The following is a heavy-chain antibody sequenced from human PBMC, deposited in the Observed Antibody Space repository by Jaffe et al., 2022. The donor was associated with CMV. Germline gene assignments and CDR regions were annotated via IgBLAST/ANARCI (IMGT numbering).Heavy chain of an antibody. CDR1: GYTFTSYY. J-gene: IGHJ6*03. D-gene: IGHD3-3*01. CDR2: INPSGGST. CDR3: ARVGDFWSGPYYYYMDV. V-gene: IGHV1-46*01. Sequence: QVQLVQSGAEVKKPGASVKVSCKASGYTFTSYYMHWVRQAPGQGLEWMGIINPSGGSTSYAQKFQGRVTMTRDTSTSTVYMELSSLRSEDTAVYYCARVGDFWSGPYYYYMDVWGKGTTVTVSS.